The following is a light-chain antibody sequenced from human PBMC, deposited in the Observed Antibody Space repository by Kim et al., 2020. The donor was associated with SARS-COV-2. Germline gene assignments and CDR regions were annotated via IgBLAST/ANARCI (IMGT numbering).Light chain of an antibody. V-gene: IGKV3-15*01. Sequence: EVVMTQSPATLSVSPGERATLSCRASQSVNINLAWYQQKAGQPPRLLMYDASTRATGIPARFSGSGSGTEFTLTISSLQSEDFAVYYCQQYNNRRTFGQGTKVDIK. J-gene: IGKJ1*01. CDR2: DAS. CDR1: QSVNIN. CDR3: QQYNNRRT.